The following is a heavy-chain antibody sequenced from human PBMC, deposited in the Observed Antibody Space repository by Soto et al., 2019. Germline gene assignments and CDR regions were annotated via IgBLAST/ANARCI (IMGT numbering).Heavy chain of an antibody. D-gene: IGHD2-8*02. V-gene: IGHV3-30*03. CDR3: TGEVASGY. CDR1: GFTVSSYG. CDR2: IPRDGRTK. J-gene: IGHJ4*02. Sequence: QVQLVESGGGVVQPGGSLRLSCAASGFTVSSYGMHWVRQAPGKGLEWVAVIPRDGRTKYYADSVKGRFAISKDNSRNTLFLEMNSLRGDDMAVYYCTGEVASGYWGQGTLVTVSS.